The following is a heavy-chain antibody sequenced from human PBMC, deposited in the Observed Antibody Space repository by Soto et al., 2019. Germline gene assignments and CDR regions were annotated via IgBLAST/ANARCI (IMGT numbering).Heavy chain of an antibody. CDR2: IYHGGSA. CDR3: ARSLAQSSGWHY. Sequence: QVQLQQWGAGLLKPSETLSLTCAVYGGSFSAYYWSWIRQPPGKGLEWIGEIYHGGSANYNPSLKSRVTTSLVPSKKQFSPQLNSVTAADTAVYYCARSLAQSSGWHYWGQGTLVTGSS. CDR1: GGSFSAYY. D-gene: IGHD6-19*01. V-gene: IGHV4-34*01. J-gene: IGHJ4*02.